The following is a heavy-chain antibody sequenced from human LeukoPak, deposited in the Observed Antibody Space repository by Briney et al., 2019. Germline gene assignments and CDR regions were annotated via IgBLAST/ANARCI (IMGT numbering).Heavy chain of an antibody. D-gene: IGHD6-13*01. CDR3: ASDPRLSAAAGRFDP. Sequence: PSETLSLTCTVSGGSISSSSYYWGWIRQPPGKGLEWIGSIYYSGSTYYNPSLKSRITISVDKSKNQFSLKLSSVTAADTAVYYCASDPRLSAAAGRFDPWGQGTLVTVSS. J-gene: IGHJ5*02. CDR2: IYYSGST. CDR1: GGSISSSSYY. V-gene: IGHV4-39*07.